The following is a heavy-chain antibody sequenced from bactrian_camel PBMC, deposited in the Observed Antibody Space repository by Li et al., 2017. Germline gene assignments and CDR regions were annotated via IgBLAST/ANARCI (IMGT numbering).Heavy chain of an antibody. Sequence: VQLVESGGRSVQAGGSLRLSCQSNVYTSGFWCMGWFRHGRGNQGEGVATIDSDGRASYADSVKGRFTISKDNAKKILYLQMNNLLPEDTAAYYCAAYLHGGRWYEPSDYDYCGQGTQVTVS. V-gene: IGHV3S53*01. CDR2: IDSDGRA. J-gene: IGHJ4*01. D-gene: IGHD6*01. CDR3: AAYLHGGRWYEPSDYDY. CDR1: VYTSGFWC.